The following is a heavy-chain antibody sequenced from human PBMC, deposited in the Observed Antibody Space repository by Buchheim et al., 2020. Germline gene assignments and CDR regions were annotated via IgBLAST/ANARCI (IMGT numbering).Heavy chain of an antibody. CDR1: GFTFSSYA. Sequence: EVQLLESGGGLVQPGGSLRLSCAASGFTFSSYAMSWVRQAPGKGLEWVSAISGSGGSTYYADSVKGRFTISRDNSKNTLYLQINSRRAEDTAVYYCATDPGDYSVIRGPYYYYGIDVWGQGTT. D-gene: IGHD4-11*01. CDR2: ISGSGGST. CDR3: ATDPGDYSVIRGPYYYYGIDV. J-gene: IGHJ6*02. V-gene: IGHV3-23*01.